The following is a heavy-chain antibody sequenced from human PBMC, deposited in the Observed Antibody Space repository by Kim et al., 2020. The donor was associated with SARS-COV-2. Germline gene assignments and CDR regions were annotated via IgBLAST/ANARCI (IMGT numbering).Heavy chain of an antibody. Sequence: GGSLRLSCAASGFTFSSFAMHWVRQAPGKELEWVAIISYDGSNKYYAGSVKGRFTISRDNSKNTLYLQMSSLRAEDTAVYSCAREAGSDYYYGMDFWGQG. D-gene: IGHD2-15*01. CDR3: AREAGSDYYYGMDF. CDR1: GFTFSSFA. CDR2: ISYDGSNK. J-gene: IGHJ6*02. V-gene: IGHV3-30*04.